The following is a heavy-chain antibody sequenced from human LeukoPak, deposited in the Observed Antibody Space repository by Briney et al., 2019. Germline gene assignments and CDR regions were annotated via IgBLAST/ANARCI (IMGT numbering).Heavy chain of an antibody. CDR2: IYWDDDK. J-gene: IGHJ6*03. V-gene: IGHV2-5*02. D-gene: IGHD3-3*01. Sequence: SGPTLVKPTQTLTLTCTFLWLSLSTSGVGVGWIRQPPGKALVWLALIYWDDDKRYIPSLKSRPTITKDTSKNQVVLTMTNMDPVDTATYYCAHSNKDVLRVLDNYYYMDVWGKGTTVTVSS. CDR3: AHSNKDVLRVLDNYYYMDV. CDR1: WLSLSTSGVG.